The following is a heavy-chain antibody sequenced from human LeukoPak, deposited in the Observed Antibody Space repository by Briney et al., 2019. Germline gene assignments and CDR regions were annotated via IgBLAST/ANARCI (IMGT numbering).Heavy chain of an antibody. V-gene: IGHV3-9*01. CDR1: GFTFDDYA. J-gene: IGHJ4*02. CDR3: AKDKGSSGWYSFDS. D-gene: IGHD6-19*01. CDR2: ISWNSGSI. Sequence: GGSLRLSCAASGFTFDDYAMHWVRQAPGKGLEWVSGISWNSGSIGYADSVKGRFTISRDNAKNSLYLQMNSLRAEDTALYYCAKDKGSSGWYSFDSWGQGTLVTVSS.